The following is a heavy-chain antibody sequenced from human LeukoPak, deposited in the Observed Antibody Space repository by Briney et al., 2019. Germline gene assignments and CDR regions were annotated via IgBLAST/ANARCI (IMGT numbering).Heavy chain of an antibody. Sequence: SETLSLTCTVSGGSISSYYWSWIRQPPGKGLEWIGYIYHSGSTNYNPSLKSRVTISVETSKNQFSLKLSSVTAADTAVYYCARVTGYMIEDYFDYWGQGTLVTVSS. CDR2: IYHSGST. J-gene: IGHJ4*02. V-gene: IGHV4-59*01. CDR1: GGSISSYY. D-gene: IGHD3-22*01. CDR3: ARVTGYMIEDYFDY.